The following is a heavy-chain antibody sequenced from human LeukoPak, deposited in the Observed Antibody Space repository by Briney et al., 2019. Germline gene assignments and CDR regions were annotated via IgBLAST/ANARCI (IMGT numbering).Heavy chain of an antibody. V-gene: IGHV3-23*01. CDR3: AKDPRYYYYMDV. CDR2: MSGSGATT. Sequence: GGTLRLSCAASGFTFVSYGMSWVRHAPGKGLEWVSAMSGSGATTYYADSVKGRFTISRDNSKNTLYLQMNSLRAEDTAIYYCAKDPRYYYYMDVWGKGTTVTISS. J-gene: IGHJ6*03. CDR1: GFTFVSYG.